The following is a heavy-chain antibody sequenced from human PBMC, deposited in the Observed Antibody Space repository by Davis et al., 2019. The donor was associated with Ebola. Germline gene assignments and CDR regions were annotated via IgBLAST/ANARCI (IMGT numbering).Heavy chain of an antibody. CDR3: AKWDGYGDY. CDR2: ISASGGRT. D-gene: IGHD5-24*01. V-gene: IGHV3-23*01. J-gene: IGHJ4*02. Sequence: SWVRQAPGKGLEWVSVISASGGRTYYADSVKGRFTISRDDSKNTLYLQMNSLRAEDTAVYYCAKWDGYGDYWGQGTLVTVSS.